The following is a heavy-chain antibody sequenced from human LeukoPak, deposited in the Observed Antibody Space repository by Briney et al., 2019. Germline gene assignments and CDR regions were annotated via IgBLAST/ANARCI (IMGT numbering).Heavy chain of an antibody. Sequence: ASVKVSCKASGDTFSSYAISWVRQAPGQGLEWMGGVIPIFGTANYAQKFQGRVTITADESTSTAYMELSSLRSEDTAVYYCARSITIFGVGLNDYWGQGTLVTVSS. D-gene: IGHD3-3*01. J-gene: IGHJ4*02. V-gene: IGHV1-69*13. CDR3: ARSITIFGVGLNDY. CDR1: GDTFSSYA. CDR2: VIPIFGTA.